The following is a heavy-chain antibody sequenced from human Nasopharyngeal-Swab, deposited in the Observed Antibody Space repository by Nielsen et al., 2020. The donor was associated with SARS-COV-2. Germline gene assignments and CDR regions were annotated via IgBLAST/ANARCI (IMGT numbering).Heavy chain of an antibody. CDR2: TFYRSKWYN. V-gene: IGHV6-1*01. J-gene: IGHJ4*02. CDR3: ARGRDFSFDS. CDR1: GDSVSSHSAA. Sequence: SETLSLTCAISGDSVSSHSAAWNWIRQSPSRGLEWLGRTFYRSKWYNDYAESVKSRIAVNPDTSKNQFSLQLNSVTPEDTAVYYCARGRDFSFDSWGQGTLVTASS. D-gene: IGHD3-3*01.